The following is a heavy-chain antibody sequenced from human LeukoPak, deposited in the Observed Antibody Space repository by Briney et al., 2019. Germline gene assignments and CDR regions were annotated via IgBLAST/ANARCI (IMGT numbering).Heavy chain of an antibody. J-gene: IGHJ4*02. CDR3: AAYSSGWSTKDY. CDR2: IKQDGSEE. Sequence: PGGSLRLSCAASGFTFSSYWMSWVRQAPGKGLEWVANIKQDGSEEYYVDSVKGRFTISRDNAKNSLYLQMNSLRAEDTAEYYCAAYSSGWSTKDYWGQGTLVTVSS. V-gene: IGHV3-7*03. CDR1: GFTFSSYW. D-gene: IGHD6-19*01.